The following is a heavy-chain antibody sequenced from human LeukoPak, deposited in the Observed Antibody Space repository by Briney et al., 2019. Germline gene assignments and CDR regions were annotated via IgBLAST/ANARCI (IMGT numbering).Heavy chain of an antibody. CDR1: GDSFSTYY. Sequence: SETLSLTCTVSGDSFSTYYWSWIRQPPGRGLEWIGYIYYRVTSDYNPSLKSRVTMSVDMSTRQISLKLSSVTVADTAVYYCARAVGGDGSGSLWGPGTLVTVSS. CDR2: IYYRVTS. J-gene: IGHJ4*02. V-gene: IGHV4-59*01. D-gene: IGHD3-10*01. CDR3: ARAVGGDGSGSL.